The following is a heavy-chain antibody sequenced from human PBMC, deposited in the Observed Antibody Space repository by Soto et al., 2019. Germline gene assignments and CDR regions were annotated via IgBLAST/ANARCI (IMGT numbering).Heavy chain of an antibody. CDR1: GGYFSANY. Sequence: SETLSLTCGIYGGYFSANYWSWIRQTPGKGLEWLGEINHAGSTDYNPSLKGRITISADTSKNQFSLKLSSMTAADTAVYYCATGGLFTSWGRGTLVTVSS. CDR2: INHAGST. J-gene: IGHJ5*02. CDR3: ATGGLFTS. V-gene: IGHV4-34*01. D-gene: IGHD3-3*01.